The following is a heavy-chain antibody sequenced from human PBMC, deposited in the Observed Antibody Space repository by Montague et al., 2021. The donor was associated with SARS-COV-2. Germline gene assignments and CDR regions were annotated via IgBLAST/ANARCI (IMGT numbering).Heavy chain of an antibody. J-gene: IGHJ4*02. CDR2: IYYSGST. CDR1: GGSISSSSYY. V-gene: IGHV4-39*01. Sequence: SETLSPTCTVSGGSISSSSYYWGWIRQPPGKGLEWIGSIYYSGSTYYNPSLKSRVTISVDTSKNQFSLKLSSVTAADTAVYYCGRKASRGITIFGVVTASYYFDYWGQGTLVTVSS. CDR3: GRKASRGITIFGVVTASYYFDY. D-gene: IGHD3-3*01.